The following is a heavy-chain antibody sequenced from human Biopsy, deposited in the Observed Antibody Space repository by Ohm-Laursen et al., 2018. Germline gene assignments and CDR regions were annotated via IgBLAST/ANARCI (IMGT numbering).Heavy chain of an antibody. CDR3: ARGMRSSGWPYFDS. Sequence: VTLSLTCTVSGDSVSRGRFYWTWIRQPPGQGLEYIGYIYVRGSTANYNPSLESRVTMSVDMPKNQFSLKLSSVTAADTAIYYCARGMRSSGWPYFDSWGQGTLVTVSS. J-gene: IGHJ4*02. CDR1: GDSVSRGRFY. D-gene: IGHD6-19*01. V-gene: IGHV4-61*01. CDR2: IYVRGST.